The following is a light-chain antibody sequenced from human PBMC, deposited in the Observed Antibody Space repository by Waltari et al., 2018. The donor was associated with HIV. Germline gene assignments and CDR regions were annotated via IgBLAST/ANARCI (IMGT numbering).Light chain of an antibody. CDR2: NNS. Sequence: QSVLTQPPPASGTPGQRVTISCSGSSSNIGSDTVNWYQQLPGTAPKLLIYNNSQRPSGVPDRFSGSKSGTSASLAISGLHSEDEGDYYCAAWDGNLKGRVFGGGTKLTVL. CDR1: SSNIGSDT. J-gene: IGLJ3*02. CDR3: AAWDGNLKGRV. V-gene: IGLV1-44*01.